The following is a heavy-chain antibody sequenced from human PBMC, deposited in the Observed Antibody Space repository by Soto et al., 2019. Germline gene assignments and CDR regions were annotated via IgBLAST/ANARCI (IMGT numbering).Heavy chain of an antibody. Sequence: SVKVSCKASGFTFTSSAVQWVRQARGQRLEWIGWIVVGSGNTNYAQKFQERVTITRDMSTSTAYMELSSLRSEDTAVYYCAADRQYYYGSGSYRSYYYGMDVWGQGTTVTVSS. CDR2: IVVGSGNT. J-gene: IGHJ6*02. CDR1: GFTFTSSA. V-gene: IGHV1-58*01. D-gene: IGHD3-10*01. CDR3: AADRQYYYGSGSYRSYYYGMDV.